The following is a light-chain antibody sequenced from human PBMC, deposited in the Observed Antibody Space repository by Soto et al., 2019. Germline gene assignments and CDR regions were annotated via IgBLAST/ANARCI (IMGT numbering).Light chain of an antibody. Sequence: DIQMTQSPSTLSASVGARVTITCRASQSIHKWLAWYQQKPGKAPTLLIYEASIVERGVPSRFSGTQARKEFTLNISSVRPYDCATYYCQLYNNYFAWTLGQGTKVDSK. J-gene: IGKJ1*01. CDR1: QSIHKW. CDR3: QLYNNYFAWT. V-gene: IGKV1-5*03. CDR2: EAS.